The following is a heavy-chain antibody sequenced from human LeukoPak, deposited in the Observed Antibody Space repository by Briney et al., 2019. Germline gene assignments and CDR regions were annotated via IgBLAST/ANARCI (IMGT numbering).Heavy chain of an antibody. CDR3: AKSAGERTTVTTYFDY. D-gene: IGHD4-17*01. V-gene: IGHV3-30*02. J-gene: IGHJ4*02. CDR2: IRYDGSNK. CDR1: GFTFSSYG. Sequence: PGGSLRLSCAASGFTFSSYGMHWVRQAPGKGLEWVAFIRYDGSNKYYADSVKGRFTISRDNSKNTLYLQMNSLRAEDTAVYYCAKSAGERTTVTTYFDYWGQGTLVTVSS.